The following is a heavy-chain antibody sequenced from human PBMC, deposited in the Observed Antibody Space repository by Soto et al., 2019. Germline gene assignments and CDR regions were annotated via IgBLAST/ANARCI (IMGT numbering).Heavy chain of an antibody. V-gene: IGHV1-3*01. CDR1: GYTFTSYA. Sequence: ASLKVSCKASGYTFTSYAMHWVRQAPGQRLEWMGWINAGNGNTKYSQKFQGRVTITRDTSASTAYMELSSLRSEDTAVYYCARDPNHYDFWSGYYPEKYYFDYWGQGTLVTVSS. J-gene: IGHJ4*02. CDR2: INAGNGNT. D-gene: IGHD3-3*01. CDR3: ARDPNHYDFWSGYYPEKYYFDY.